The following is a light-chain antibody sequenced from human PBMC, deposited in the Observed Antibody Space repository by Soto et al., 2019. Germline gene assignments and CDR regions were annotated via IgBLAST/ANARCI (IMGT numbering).Light chain of an antibody. J-gene: IGKJ1*01. Sequence: DIQMTQSLSSLSASIGDRVTITCRASQSISIYLNWYQQKPGKAPRLLIYAATSLQSGVPSRFRGGGSGADFTLTVSSLQPEDFATYYCQQSYSTPHTFGQGTKVEIK. CDR3: QQSYSTPHT. V-gene: IGKV1-39*01. CDR1: QSISIY. CDR2: AAT.